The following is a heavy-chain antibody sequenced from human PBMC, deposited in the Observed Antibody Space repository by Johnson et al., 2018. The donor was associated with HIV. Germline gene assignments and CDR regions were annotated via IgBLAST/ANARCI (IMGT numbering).Heavy chain of an antibody. Sequence: VQLVESGGGVVQPGRSLRLSCAASGFTVSSNYMNWVRQTPGKGLEWVSVIYSGGSTYYADSVKGRFTISRDNSKNTLYLQMNSLRAEDTAVYYCARDRTGMLYAIDAFDIWGQGTMVTVSS. D-gene: IGHD2-8*01. CDR3: ARDRTGMLYAIDAFDI. CDR2: IYSGGST. J-gene: IGHJ3*02. CDR1: GFTVSSNY. V-gene: IGHV3-66*01.